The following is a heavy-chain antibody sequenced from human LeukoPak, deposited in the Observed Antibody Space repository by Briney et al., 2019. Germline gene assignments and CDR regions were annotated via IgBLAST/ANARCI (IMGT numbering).Heavy chain of an antibody. CDR3: ARVVSSFLQS. CDR2: IIPISGTA. CDR1: GGTFSSYA. V-gene: IGHV1-69*13. Sequence: SVKVSCKASGGTFSSYAISWVRQAPGQGLEWMGGIIPISGTANYAQKFQGRVTITADESTSTAYMELSSLRSEDTAVYYCARVVSSFLQSWGQGTLVTVSS. J-gene: IGHJ4*02. D-gene: IGHD3-3*02.